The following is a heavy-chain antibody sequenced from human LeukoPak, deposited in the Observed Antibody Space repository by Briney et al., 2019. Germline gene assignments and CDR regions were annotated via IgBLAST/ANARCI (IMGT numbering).Heavy chain of an antibody. Sequence: PGGSLRLSCAASGFTFSSYAMHWVRQAPGKGLEWVAVISYDGSNKYYADSVKGRFTISRDNAKNSLYLQMNSLRDEDTAVYYCARDRHYYDSSGSHDYWGQGTLVTVSS. CDR3: ARDRHYYDSSGSHDY. CDR1: GFTFSSYA. D-gene: IGHD3-22*01. CDR2: ISYDGSNK. J-gene: IGHJ4*02. V-gene: IGHV3-30-3*01.